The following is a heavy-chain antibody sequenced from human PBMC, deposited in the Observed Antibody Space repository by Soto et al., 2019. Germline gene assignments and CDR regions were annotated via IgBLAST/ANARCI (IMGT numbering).Heavy chain of an antibody. D-gene: IGHD3-22*01. CDR2: ISSSSSYT. CDR3: ARRAGYYYDSSGYVEY. Sequence: QVQLVESGGGLVKPGGSLRLSCAASGFTFSDYYMSWIRQAPGKGLEWVSYISSSSSYTNYADSVKGRFTISRDNAKNXLYLQMNSLRAEDTAVYYCARRAGYYYDSSGYVEYWGQGTLVTVSS. V-gene: IGHV3-11*05. CDR1: GFTFSDYY. J-gene: IGHJ4*02.